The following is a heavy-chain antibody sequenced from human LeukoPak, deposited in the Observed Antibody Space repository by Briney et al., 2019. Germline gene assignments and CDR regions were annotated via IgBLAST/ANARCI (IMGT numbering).Heavy chain of an antibody. CDR1: GFTFSTSA. D-gene: IGHD1-1*01. CDR3: VRGTGPGTPFD. CDR2: INYDARSR. V-gene: IGHV3-74*01. Sequence: PGGSLRLSCVASGFTFSTSAMAWVRQAPGKGLEWVSSINYDARSRTYADSVKGRVTISRDNAENTLFLQMNSLRVEDSAIYSCVRGTGPGTPFDWGQGILVTVSS. J-gene: IGHJ1*01.